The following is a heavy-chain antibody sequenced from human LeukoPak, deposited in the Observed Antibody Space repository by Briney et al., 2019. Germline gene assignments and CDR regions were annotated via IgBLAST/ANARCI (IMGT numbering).Heavy chain of an antibody. Sequence: GGSLRLSCAASGFTFSSYAMSWVRQAPGKGLEWVSSISSSSSYIYYADSVKGRFTISRDNAKNSLYLQMNSLRAEDTAVYYCAKLRMVRGVIDYWGQGTLVTVSS. D-gene: IGHD3-10*01. CDR1: GFTFSSYA. V-gene: IGHV3-21*01. CDR3: AKLRMVRGVIDY. CDR2: ISSSSSYI. J-gene: IGHJ4*02.